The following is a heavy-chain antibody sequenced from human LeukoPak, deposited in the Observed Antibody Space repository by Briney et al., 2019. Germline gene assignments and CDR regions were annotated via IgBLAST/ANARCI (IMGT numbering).Heavy chain of an antibody. D-gene: IGHD3-9*01. CDR3: ARALHDIFTGYYPNYFDY. Sequence: PGGSLRLSCAASGFTFDDYGMGWVRQAPGKGLEWVSGVRWNGGSTGYADSVKGRFTISIDNAKNSLYRQINSLRAEDTAFSYCARALHDIFTGYYPNYFDYSGQGTLVTVSS. CDR1: GFTFDDYG. CDR2: VRWNGGST. V-gene: IGHV3-20*04. J-gene: IGHJ4*02.